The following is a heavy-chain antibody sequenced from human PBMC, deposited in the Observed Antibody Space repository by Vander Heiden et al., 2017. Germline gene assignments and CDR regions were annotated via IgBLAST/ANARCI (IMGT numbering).Heavy chain of an antibody. Sequence: EVQLVESGGGLVQHGGSLRLSCAASAFIFSSYWLGWVRQTPGKGLEWVANIEQGGSEKYYVDSVKGRFTISRDNAKNSMYLEMNSLRAEDTAVYYCARGYYGGDGAPWGQGTLVTVSS. V-gene: IGHV3-7*01. CDR3: ARGYYGGDGAP. CDR2: IEQGGSEK. J-gene: IGHJ5*02. D-gene: IGHD2-21*02. CDR1: AFIFSSYW.